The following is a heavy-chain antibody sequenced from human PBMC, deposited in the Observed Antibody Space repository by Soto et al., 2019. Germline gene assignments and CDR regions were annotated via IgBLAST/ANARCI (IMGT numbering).Heavy chain of an antibody. CDR3: ARDEGIAVAGPANYYGMDV. CDR1: GFTFSSYA. V-gene: IGHV3-23*01. D-gene: IGHD6-19*01. J-gene: IGHJ6*02. Sequence: GGSLRLSCAASGFTFSSYAMSWVRQAPGKGLEWVSAISGSGGSTYYADSVKGRFTISRDNSKNTLYLQMNSLRAEDTAVYYCARDEGIAVAGPANYYGMDVWGQGTTVTVS. CDR2: ISGSGGST.